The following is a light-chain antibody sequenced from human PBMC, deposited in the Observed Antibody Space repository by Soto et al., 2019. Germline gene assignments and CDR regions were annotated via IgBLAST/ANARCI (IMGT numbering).Light chain of an antibody. CDR1: KNDIGVYDF. CDR3: KSYAGSNTYV. V-gene: IGLV2-8*01. J-gene: IGLJ1*01. Sequence: QSALTQPPSASGSPGQSVTISCTGTKNDIGVYDFVSWYQHHPGKAPRLIIYEVVQRPSGVPVRFSGSKSGNTASLAGSGLQAADEADYFCKSYAGSNTYVFGSGTKGTVL. CDR2: EVV.